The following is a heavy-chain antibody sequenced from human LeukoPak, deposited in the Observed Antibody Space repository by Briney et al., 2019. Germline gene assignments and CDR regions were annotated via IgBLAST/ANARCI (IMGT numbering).Heavy chain of an antibody. V-gene: IGHV4-59*01. CDR2: IYDIVST. J-gene: IGHJ4*02. Sequence: PSETLSLTCTVSCGSISSYYWSWILQPPGKGLLWIGCIYDIVSTNYKLSLIIPFSISLHTSKNHLSLNLNSVTSAATTMYYCARLYSPLHFDSWGQGTLVSVSS. CDR1: CGSISSYY. CDR3: ARLYSPLHFDS. D-gene: IGHD2-8*01.